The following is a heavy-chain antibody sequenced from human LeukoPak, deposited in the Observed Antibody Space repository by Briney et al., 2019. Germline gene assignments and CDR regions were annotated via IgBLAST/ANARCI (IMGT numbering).Heavy chain of an antibody. D-gene: IGHD1-1*01. V-gene: IGHV4-34*01. CDR1: GGSFSTYY. Sequence: SETLSLTCAVYGGSFSTYYWSWIRQSPGKGLEWIAEINHRGDTNYNPSVKSRVTISVDTSKNQFSLKVNSLTAADTAVYYCARGATISETGYFDYWGQGTLVTVSS. J-gene: IGHJ4*03. CDR3: ARGATISETGYFDY. CDR2: INHRGDT.